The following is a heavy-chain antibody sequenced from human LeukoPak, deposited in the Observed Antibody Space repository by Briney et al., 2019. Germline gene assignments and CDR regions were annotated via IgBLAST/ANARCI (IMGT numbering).Heavy chain of an antibody. D-gene: IGHD2-21*01. CDR1: GFTFSDYY. Sequence: NAGGSLRLSCAASGFTFSDYYMSWIRQAPGKGLEWVSYISSSGSTIYYADSVKGRFTISRDNAKNSLYLQMSSLRAEDTAVYYCARDGTPALGPLWYWGQGTLVTVSS. CDR2: ISSSGSTI. V-gene: IGHV3-11*01. CDR3: ARDGTPALGPLWY. J-gene: IGHJ4*02.